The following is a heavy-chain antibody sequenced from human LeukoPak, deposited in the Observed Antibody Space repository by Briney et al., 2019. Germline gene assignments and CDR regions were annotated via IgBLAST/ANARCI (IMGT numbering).Heavy chain of an antibody. CDR1: GFTFSSYE. Sequence: PGGSLRLSCAASGFTFSSYEMNWVRQVPGKGLEWVSYISSRGGTINYAESVKGRFTISRDNAKNSLYLQMTSLRAEDTAVYYCAKDSSGWVYFEYWGQGTLVTVSS. D-gene: IGHD6-19*01. CDR2: ISSRGGTI. CDR3: AKDSSGWVYFEY. V-gene: IGHV3-48*03. J-gene: IGHJ4*02.